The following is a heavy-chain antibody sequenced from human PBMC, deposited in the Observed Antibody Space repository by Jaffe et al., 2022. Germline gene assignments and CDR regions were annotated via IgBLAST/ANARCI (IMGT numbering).Heavy chain of an antibody. CDR1: GFTFSGSA. CDR3: TRRIDGGSLGY. CDR2: IRSKANSYAT. J-gene: IGHJ4*02. Sequence: EVQLVESGGGLVQPGGSLKLSCAASGFTFSGSAMHWVRQASGKGLEWVGRIRSKANSYATAYAASVKGRFTISRDDSKNTAYLQMNSLKTEDTAVYYCTRRIDGGSLGYWGQGTLVTVSS. V-gene: IGHV3-73*02. D-gene: IGHD2-15*01.